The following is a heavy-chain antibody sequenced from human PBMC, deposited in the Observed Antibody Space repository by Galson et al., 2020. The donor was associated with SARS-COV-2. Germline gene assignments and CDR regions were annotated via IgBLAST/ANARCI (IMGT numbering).Heavy chain of an antibody. CDR3: ARGYNCPYH. CDR1: GFTFSSYP. D-gene: IGHD1-1*01. CDR2: ITASGDVT. J-gene: IGHJ5*02. Sequence: GGYLRLSCAASGFTFSSYPVTWVRQAPGKGLEWVSAITASGDVTYYADSVKGRFTISRDNSKNTVYLQMNSLRAEDSAVYYCARGYNCPYHWGQGTLITVSS. V-gene: IGHV3-23*01.